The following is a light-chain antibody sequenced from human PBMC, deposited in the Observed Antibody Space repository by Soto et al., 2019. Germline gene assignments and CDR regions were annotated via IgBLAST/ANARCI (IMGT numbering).Light chain of an antibody. V-gene: IGLV2-14*01. J-gene: IGLJ1*01. CDR1: SSDVGGYNY. CDR3: SSYTSSGTPYV. CDR2: VVS. Sequence: QSALTQPASVSGSPGQSITISCTGTSSDVGGYNYVSWYQQHPDKAPKLMIYVVSNRPSGVSNRFSGSKSGNTASLTISGLQAEDEADYYCSSYTSSGTPYVFGTGTKVTV.